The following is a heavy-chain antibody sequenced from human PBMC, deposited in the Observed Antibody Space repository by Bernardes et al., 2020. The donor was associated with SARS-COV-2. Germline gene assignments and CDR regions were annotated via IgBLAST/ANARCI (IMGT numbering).Heavy chain of an antibody. J-gene: IGHJ5*02. Sequence: SDPLSLTCAFYGGSFNGYYWSWIRQPPGKGLEWIGEINHSGSTNYNPSLKSRVTISVDTSKNQFSLKVGSVTAADTAVYYCARVDCSSTSCPTAGWFDPWGQGTLVTVSS. D-gene: IGHD2-2*01. CDR2: INHSGST. CDR1: GGSFNGYY. CDR3: ARVDCSSTSCPTAGWFDP. V-gene: IGHV4-34*01.